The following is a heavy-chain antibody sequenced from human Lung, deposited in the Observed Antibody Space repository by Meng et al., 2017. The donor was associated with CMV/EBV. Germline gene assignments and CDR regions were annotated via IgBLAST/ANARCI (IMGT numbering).Heavy chain of an antibody. J-gene: IGHJ6*02. Sequence: SXTXSLXXAVYGGSFSGYYWSWIRQPPGKGLEWIGEINHSGSTNYNPSLKSRVTISVDTSKNQFSLKLSSVTAADTAVYYCARAFGGTIFGVVNYYYGMDVXGQGXTVTVSS. CDR1: GGSFSGYY. CDR2: INHSGST. CDR3: ARAFGGTIFGVVNYYYGMDV. V-gene: IGHV4-34*01. D-gene: IGHD3-3*01.